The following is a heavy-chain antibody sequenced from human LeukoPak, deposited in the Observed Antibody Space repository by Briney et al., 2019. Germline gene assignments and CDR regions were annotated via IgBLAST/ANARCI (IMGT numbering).Heavy chain of an antibody. CDR2: IIPIFGTA. J-gene: IGHJ4*02. CDR3: ARVSDSSGWSSDY. CDR1: GGTSSSYA. D-gene: IGHD6-19*01. V-gene: IGHV1-69*13. Sequence: GASVKVSCKASGGTSSSYAISWVRQAPGQGLEWMGGIIPIFGTANYAQKFQGRVTITADESTSTAYMELSSLRSEDTAVYYCARVSDSSGWSSDYWGQGTLVTVSS.